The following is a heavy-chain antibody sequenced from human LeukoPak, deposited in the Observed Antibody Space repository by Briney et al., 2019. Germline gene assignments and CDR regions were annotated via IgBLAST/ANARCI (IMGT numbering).Heavy chain of an antibody. CDR3: ARHWRYSYGRVDY. CDR1: GYSFTSYW. D-gene: IGHD5-18*01. J-gene: IGHJ4*02. V-gene: IGHV5-51*01. CDR2: IYPGDADT. Sequence: GESLKISCQGSGYSFTSYWIAWVRQVPGKGLEWMGAIYPGDADTRYSPSFQGQVTISADKSISTAYLQWSSLKASDTAMYYCARHWRYSYGRVDYWGQGTLVTVSS.